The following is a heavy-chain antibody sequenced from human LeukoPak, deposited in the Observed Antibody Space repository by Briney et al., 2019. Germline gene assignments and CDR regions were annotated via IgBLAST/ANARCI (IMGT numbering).Heavy chain of an antibody. D-gene: IGHD2-15*01. CDR1: GFTFSNAW. V-gene: IGHV3-15*01. CDR2: IKSKTDGGTT. J-gene: IGHJ4*02. Sequence: GSLRLSCAASGFTFSNAWMSWVRQAPGKGLEWVGRIKSKTDGGTTDYAAPVKGRFTISRDDSKSTLYLQMNSLKTEDTAGYDCSTEYWYFDFWGQGTLVTVSS. CDR3: STEYWYFDF.